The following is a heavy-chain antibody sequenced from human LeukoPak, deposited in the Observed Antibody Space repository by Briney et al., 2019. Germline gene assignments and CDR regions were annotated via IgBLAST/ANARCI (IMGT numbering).Heavy chain of an antibody. D-gene: IGHD2-21*01. V-gene: IGHV1-18*01. J-gene: IGHJ5*02. CDR3: ARGDRSNP. CDR1: GYTFTSYD. CDR2: VSGYNGNT. Sequence: ASVKVSCKASGYTFTSYDINWVRQAPGQGLEWMGWVSGYNGNTNYAQKFEGRVAMTTDTSSSTAYMELRSLKSDDTAIYYCARGDRSNPWGQGTLVTVSS.